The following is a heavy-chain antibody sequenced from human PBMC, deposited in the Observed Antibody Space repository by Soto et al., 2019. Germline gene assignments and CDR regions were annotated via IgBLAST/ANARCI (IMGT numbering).Heavy chain of an antibody. CDR1: GCTFSTHA. Sequence: GASVKVSCKASGCTFSTHAIIWVRQAPGHGLEWMGGIIPISGTTYYTQKFQGRVTITADEPTSTAFMELSSLKSDDTAVFYCARGYCSGGNCYSGMDVWGQGTMVTVS. V-gene: IGHV1-69*13. CDR3: ARGYCSGGNCYSGMDV. J-gene: IGHJ6*02. CDR2: IIPISGTT. D-gene: IGHD2-15*01.